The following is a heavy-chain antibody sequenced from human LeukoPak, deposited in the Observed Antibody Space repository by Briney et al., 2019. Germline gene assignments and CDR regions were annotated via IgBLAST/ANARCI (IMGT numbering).Heavy chain of an antibody. D-gene: IGHD6-19*01. CDR3: ARDRGVAVAGDDY. CDR2: IFHSGVT. V-gene: IGHV4-4*02. J-gene: IGHJ4*02. Sequence: SETLSLTCAVSGDSVNNTNWWTWVRQSPGKGLEWIGEIFHSGVTNYNPSLKSRAVISLEKSKNQFSLKLTSVTAADTAVYYCARDRGVAVAGDDYWGQGTLVTVSS. CDR1: GDSVNNTNW.